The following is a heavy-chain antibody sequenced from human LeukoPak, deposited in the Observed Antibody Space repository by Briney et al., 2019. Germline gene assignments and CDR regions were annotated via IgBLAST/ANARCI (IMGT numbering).Heavy chain of an antibody. J-gene: IGHJ4*02. Sequence: SETLSLTCSVSGYSISSGFYWGWIRQPPGKGLEWIGSIFHSGSTYYNSSLKSRVTMSVDTSKNKISLKLRSVTAADTAVYYCARDRLLWFGELDYWGQGTLVIVSS. V-gene: IGHV4-38-2*02. CDR2: IFHSGST. CDR1: GYSISSGFY. CDR3: ARDRLLWFGELDY. D-gene: IGHD3-10*01.